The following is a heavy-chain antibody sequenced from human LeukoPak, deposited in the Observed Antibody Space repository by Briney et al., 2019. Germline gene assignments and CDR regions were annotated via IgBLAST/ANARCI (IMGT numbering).Heavy chain of an antibody. CDR3: ARGGGRVVTYDY. CDR1: GYTFTSYA. V-gene: IGHV1-2*04. CDR2: INPNSGGT. Sequence: ASVTVSCKASGYTFTSYAMNWVRQAPGQGLEWMGWINPNSGGTNYAQKFQGWVTMTRDTSISTAYMELSRLRSDDTAVYYCARGGGRVVTYDYWGQGTLVTVSS. J-gene: IGHJ4*02. D-gene: IGHD2-21*02.